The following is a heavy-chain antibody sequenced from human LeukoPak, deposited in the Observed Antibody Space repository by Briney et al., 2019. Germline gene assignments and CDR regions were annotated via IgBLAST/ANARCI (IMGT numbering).Heavy chain of an antibody. CDR1: GFTFSNYG. CDR3: AKDGGNWYDSGGNHLMRSYMDV. D-gene: IGHD3-16*01. V-gene: IGHV3-30*18. Sequence: GGSLRLSCVTSGFTFSNYGMHWVRHLPGKGLEWVAVISYDSEGNYHVDSVKGRFTISRDNSKNTLYLQMNSLRVEDTAVYYCAKDGGNWYDSGGNHLMRSYMDVWGKGTTVTVSS. CDR2: ISYDSEGN. J-gene: IGHJ6*03.